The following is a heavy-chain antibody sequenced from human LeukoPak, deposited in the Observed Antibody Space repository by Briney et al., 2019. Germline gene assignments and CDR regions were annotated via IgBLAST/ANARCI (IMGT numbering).Heavy chain of an antibody. CDR3: AKVLWSARKFDY. CDR1: GFTFSSYA. Sequence: GGSLRLSCAASGFTFSSYAMSWVRQAPGKGLEWVSTISSGDGSTYYADSVKSRFTISRDNSKNTLYLQMNSLRAEDTAVYYCAKVLWSARKFDYWGQGTLVTVSS. CDR2: ISSGDGST. J-gene: IGHJ4*02. D-gene: IGHD1-26*01. V-gene: IGHV3-23*01.